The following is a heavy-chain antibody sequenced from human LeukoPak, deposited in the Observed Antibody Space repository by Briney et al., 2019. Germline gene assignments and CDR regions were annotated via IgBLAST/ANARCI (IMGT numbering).Heavy chain of an antibody. V-gene: IGHV3-48*01. Sequence: PGGSLRLSCAASGFAISDYSMNWVRQVPGKGLEWVSYISSSSNKVYYADSVKGRFTISRDNAKNSLFLQMNSLRADDTAVYYCARNFYCGGDCAISYFDYWGQGTLVTGSS. D-gene: IGHD2-21*02. CDR2: ISSSSNKV. J-gene: IGHJ4*02. CDR3: ARNFYCGGDCAISYFDY. CDR1: GFAISDYS.